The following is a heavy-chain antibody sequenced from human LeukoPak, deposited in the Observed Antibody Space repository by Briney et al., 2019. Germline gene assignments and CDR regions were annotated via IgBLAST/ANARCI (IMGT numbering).Heavy chain of an antibody. J-gene: IGHJ4*02. CDR1: GFTFSSYS. Sequence: GGSLRLSCAASGFTFSSYSMNWVRQAPGKGLEWVSSISSTSSYIYYADSLKGRFTISRDNAKNLLYLQMNSLRAEDTAVYYCARGYCSGGSCYPRDYWGQGTLVTVSS. CDR3: ARGYCSGGSCYPRDY. V-gene: IGHV3-21*01. CDR2: ISSTSSYI. D-gene: IGHD2-15*01.